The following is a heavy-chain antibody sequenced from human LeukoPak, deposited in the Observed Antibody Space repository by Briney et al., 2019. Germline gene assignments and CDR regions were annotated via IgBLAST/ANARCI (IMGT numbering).Heavy chain of an antibody. D-gene: IGHD1-26*01. Sequence: ASLKVSRKASGYTFTGYYMHWVRQAPGQGLEWMGRINPNSGGTNYAQKFQGRVTMTRDTSISTAYMELSRLRSDDTAVYYCARDREGTDYFDYWGQGTLVTVSS. V-gene: IGHV1-2*06. J-gene: IGHJ4*02. CDR2: INPNSGGT. CDR1: GYTFTGYY. CDR3: ARDREGTDYFDY.